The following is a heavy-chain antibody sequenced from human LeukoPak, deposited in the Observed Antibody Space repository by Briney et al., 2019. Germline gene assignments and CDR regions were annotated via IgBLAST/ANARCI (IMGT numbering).Heavy chain of an antibody. V-gene: IGHV3-11*01. CDR1: GFTFSDYY. CDR2: ISSSGSTI. Sequence: GGSLRLSCAASGFTFSDYYMSWIRQAPGKGLEWVSYISSSGSTIYYADSVKGRFTIPRDNAKNSLYLQMNSLRAEDTAVYYCARDATASVEMATITNNWFDPWGQGTLVTVSS. CDR3: ARDATASVEMATITNNWFDP. D-gene: IGHD5-24*01. J-gene: IGHJ5*02.